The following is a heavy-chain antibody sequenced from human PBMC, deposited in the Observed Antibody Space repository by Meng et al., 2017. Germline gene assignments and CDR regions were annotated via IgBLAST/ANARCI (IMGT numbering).Heavy chain of an antibody. CDR1: GYTFTGYY. D-gene: IGHD1-26*01. Sequence: ASVKVSCKASGYTFTGYYMHWVRQAPGQGLEWMGWINPNSGGTNYAQKLQGRVTMTTDTSTSTAYMELRSLRSDDTAVYYCARWWELRRDFDYWGQGTLVTVSS. J-gene: IGHJ4*02. CDR2: INPNSGGT. V-gene: IGHV1-2*02. CDR3: ARWWELRRDFDY.